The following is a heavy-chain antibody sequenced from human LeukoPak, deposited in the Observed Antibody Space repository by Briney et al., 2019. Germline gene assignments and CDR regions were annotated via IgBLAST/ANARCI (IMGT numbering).Heavy chain of an antibody. J-gene: IGHJ4*02. CDR1: GYIFTDYY. Sequence: ASVKVSCKASGYIFTDYYIHWGRQAPGQGLEWMGWINPNSGGTNYAQKFQGRVTMTRDTSISAAYMELSRLRSDDTAVYYCARSSQQLLCDYWGQGTLVTVSS. D-gene: IGHD6-13*01. CDR2: INPNSGGT. V-gene: IGHV1-2*02. CDR3: ARSSQQLLCDY.